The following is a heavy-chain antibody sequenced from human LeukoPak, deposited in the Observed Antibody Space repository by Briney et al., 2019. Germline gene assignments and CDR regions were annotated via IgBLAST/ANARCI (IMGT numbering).Heavy chain of an antibody. CDR2: IYTSGNT. J-gene: IGHJ3*02. Sequence: PSGTLSLTCTVSGGSISSYYWSWIRQPAGKGLEWIGRIYTSGNTNYNSSLKSRVTMSVDTSKNQFSLKLSSVTAADTAVYYCARDTITMVQGVWAFDIWGQGTMVTVSS. CDR1: GGSISSYY. CDR3: ARDTITMVQGVWAFDI. V-gene: IGHV4-4*07. D-gene: IGHD3-10*01.